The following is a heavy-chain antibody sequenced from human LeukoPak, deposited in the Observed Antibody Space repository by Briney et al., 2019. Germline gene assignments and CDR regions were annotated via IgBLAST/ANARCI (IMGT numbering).Heavy chain of an antibody. CDR2: VSGSGHST. CDR1: GLTFSNYA. J-gene: IGHJ4*02. CDR3: ARQYDSSLDY. D-gene: IGHD6-13*01. Sequence: GGSLRLSCAASGLTFSNYAMNWVRQPPGKGLEWVSAVSGSGHSTYYADSVKGRFTISRDNSKNTLYLQMNSLRAEDTALYYCARQYDSSLDYWGQGTLLTASS. V-gene: IGHV3-23*01.